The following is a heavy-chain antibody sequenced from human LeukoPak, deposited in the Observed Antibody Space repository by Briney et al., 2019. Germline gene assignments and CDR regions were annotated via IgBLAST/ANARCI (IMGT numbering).Heavy chain of an antibody. CDR2: IYHSGST. CDR3: ARDRGNIAARHFDP. Sequence: SETLSLTCTVSGYSISSGYYWGWIRQPPGKGLEWIGSIYHSGSTYYNPSLKSRVTISADTSKNQFSLKLSSVTAADTAVYYCARDRGNIAARHFDPWGQGTLVTVSS. V-gene: IGHV4-38-2*02. J-gene: IGHJ5*02. D-gene: IGHD6-6*01. CDR1: GYSISSGYY.